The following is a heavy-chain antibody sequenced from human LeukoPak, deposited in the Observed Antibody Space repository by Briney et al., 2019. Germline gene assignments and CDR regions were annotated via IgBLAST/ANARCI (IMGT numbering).Heavy chain of an antibody. D-gene: IGHD3-22*01. CDR3: ARDYYDSSGIDY. J-gene: IGHJ4*02. CDR1: GGTFSSYA. Sequence: SVKVSCKASGGTFSSYAISWVRQAPGQGLEWMGGIIPIFGTANYAQKFQGRVTITADESTSTAYMELSSLRSEDTAVYYCARDYYDSSGIDYWGQGTLDTVSS. V-gene: IGHV1-69*13. CDR2: IIPIFGTA.